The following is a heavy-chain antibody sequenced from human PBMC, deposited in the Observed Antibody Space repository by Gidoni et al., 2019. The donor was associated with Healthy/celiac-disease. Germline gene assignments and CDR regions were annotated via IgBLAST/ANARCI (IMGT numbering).Heavy chain of an antibody. J-gene: IGHJ4*02. CDR1: GGSISSYY. CDR2: IYYTGST. CDR3: ASAPREDYFDY. V-gene: IGHV4-59*01. Sequence: VQLQEAGPGLAKPSETLSRTCTVSGGSISSYYWLWIRQPPGKGLVWIGYIYYTGSTNYNPSLKSRVTISVDTSKTQFSLKLSSVTAADTAVYYCASAPREDYFDYWGQGTLVTVSS.